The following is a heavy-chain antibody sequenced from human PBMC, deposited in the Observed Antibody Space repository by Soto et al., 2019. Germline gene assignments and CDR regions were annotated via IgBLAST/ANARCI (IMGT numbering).Heavy chain of an antibody. D-gene: IGHD2-2*01. CDR3: ARVSVVVPAADFDY. V-gene: IGHV3-23*01. CDR1: GVTFSSYA. J-gene: IGHJ4*02. Sequence: GGSLRLSCAASGVTFSSYAMSWVRQAPGKGLEWVSAISGSGGSTYYADSVKGRFTISRDNSKNTLYLQMNSLRAEDTAVYYCARVSVVVPAADFDYWGQGTLVTVSS. CDR2: ISGSGGST.